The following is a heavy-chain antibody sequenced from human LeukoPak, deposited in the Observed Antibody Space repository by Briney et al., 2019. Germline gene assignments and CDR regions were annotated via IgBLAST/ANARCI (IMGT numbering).Heavy chain of an antibody. D-gene: IGHD3-3*01. Sequence: SETLSLTCTVSGGSISTYYWSWIRQPPGKGLEWIGHIYTSGSTNYNPSLKSRVTMSVDTSKNQFSLKLSSVTAADTAVYYCARSPTISGANAFDIWGQGTMVTVSS. CDR3: ARSPTISGANAFDI. CDR2: IYTSGST. CDR1: GGSISTYY. J-gene: IGHJ3*02. V-gene: IGHV4-4*07.